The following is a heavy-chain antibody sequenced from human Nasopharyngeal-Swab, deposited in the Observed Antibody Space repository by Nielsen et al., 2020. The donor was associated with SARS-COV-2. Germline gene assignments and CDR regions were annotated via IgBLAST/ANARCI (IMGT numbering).Heavy chain of an antibody. V-gene: IGHV4-39*07. CDR2: ITYSGNI. CDR3: VRGSGDAFDF. Sequence: RQAPGKGLEWIGNITYSGNIYYNPSLKSRVTISEDTSKKQFSLKLSSPTAADTAVYYCVRGSGDAFDFWGQGTMVTVSS. J-gene: IGHJ3*01. D-gene: IGHD6-19*01.